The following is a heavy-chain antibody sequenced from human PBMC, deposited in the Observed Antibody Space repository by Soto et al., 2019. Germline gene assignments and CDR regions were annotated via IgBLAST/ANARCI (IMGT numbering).Heavy chain of an antibody. CDR1: GGSFSGYY. CDR3: ARGRGNLN. D-gene: IGHD3-10*01. Sequence: QVQLQQWGAGLLKPSETLSLTCAVYGGSFSGYYWSWIRQPPEKGLEWIGEINHSGSTNYNPSLKSRVTISVDTSKNQFSLKLSSVTAADTAVYYCARGRGNLNWGQGTLVTVSS. J-gene: IGHJ4*02. V-gene: IGHV4-34*01. CDR2: INHSGST.